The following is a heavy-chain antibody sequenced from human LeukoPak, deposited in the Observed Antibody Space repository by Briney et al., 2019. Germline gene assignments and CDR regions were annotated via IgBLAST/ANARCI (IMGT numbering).Heavy chain of an antibody. D-gene: IGHD2-2*01. CDR1: GYSTSSGYY. J-gene: IGHJ4*02. V-gene: IGHV4-38-2*01. Sequence: SETLSLTCAVSGYSTSSGYYWGWIRPPPGKGLEWIGSIYHSGSTYYNPSLKSRVTISVDTSKNQFSLKLRSVTAADTAVYYCARLLTASCRFDYWGQGTLVTVSS. CDR2: IYHSGST. CDR3: ARLLTASCRFDY.